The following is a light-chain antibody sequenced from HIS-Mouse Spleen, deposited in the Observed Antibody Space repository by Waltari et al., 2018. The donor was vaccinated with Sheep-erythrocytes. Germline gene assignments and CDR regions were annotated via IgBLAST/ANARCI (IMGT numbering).Light chain of an antibody. Sequence: QAALTQPPSASGSAGQSVTISCPGTSSHVGGFNYVSWYQQHPGKAPKLMIYEVSKRPSGVPDRFSGSKSGNTASLTVSGLQAEDEADYYCSSYAGSNNWVFGGGTKLTVL. CDR3: SSYAGSNNWV. J-gene: IGLJ3*02. CDR1: SSHVGGFNY. CDR2: EVS. V-gene: IGLV2-8*01.